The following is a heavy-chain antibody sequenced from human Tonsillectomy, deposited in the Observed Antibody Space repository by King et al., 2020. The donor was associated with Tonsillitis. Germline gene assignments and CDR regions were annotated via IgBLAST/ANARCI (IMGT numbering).Heavy chain of an antibody. Sequence: QLVQSGAEVKKPGASVKVSCKTSGYTFNNYAINWVRQAPGQGLEWMGWINAYNGNTNYEQKFQGRVTMTTDTSTSTAYMGVGSLRFDDTAVYFCARVGYNSYFDFWGQGTLVTVSS. CDR2: INAYNGNT. J-gene: IGHJ4*02. V-gene: IGHV1-18*01. CDR1: GYTFNNYA. D-gene: IGHD1-1*01. CDR3: ARVGYNSYFDF.